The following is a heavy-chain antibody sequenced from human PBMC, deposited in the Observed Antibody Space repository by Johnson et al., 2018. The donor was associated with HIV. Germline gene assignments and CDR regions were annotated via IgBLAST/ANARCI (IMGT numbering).Heavy chain of an antibody. CDR2: MSGSGAVT. J-gene: IGHJ3*02. CDR3: ARDGPWLQSQRDAFDI. CDR1: GFTFSSYA. D-gene: IGHD5-24*01. V-gene: IGHV3-23*04. Sequence: VQLVESGGGVVRPGRSLRLSCAASGFTFSSYAMHWVRQAPGKGLEWVSSMSGSGAVTYYADSVKGRFTISRDNSKNRLILQLHSLRAEDTAVYYCARDGPWLQSQRDAFDIWGQGTMVTVSS.